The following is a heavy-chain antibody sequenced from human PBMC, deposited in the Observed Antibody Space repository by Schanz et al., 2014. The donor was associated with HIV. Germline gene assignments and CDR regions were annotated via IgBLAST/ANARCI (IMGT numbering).Heavy chain of an antibody. CDR1: GFSFSSYG. D-gene: IGHD4-17*01. Sequence: QVQLVESGGGVVQPGKSLRLSCAASGFSFSSYGMHWVRQAPGKGLEWVAVISYDGINGQYTDSVKGRFTVSRDNAQNTLYLQMNSLRPEDTAIYFCARDTAGLNEVNRLDYWGQGTLVTVSS. V-gene: IGHV3-30*03. CDR2: ISYDGING. J-gene: IGHJ4*02. CDR3: ARDTAGLNEVNRLDY.